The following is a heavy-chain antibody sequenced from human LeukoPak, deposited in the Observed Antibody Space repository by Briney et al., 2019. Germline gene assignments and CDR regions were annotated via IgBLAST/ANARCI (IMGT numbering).Heavy chain of an antibody. Sequence: SETLSLTCTVSGGSISSSSYYWGWIRQPPGKGLEWIGSIYYSGSTYYNPSLKSRVTISVDTSKNQFSLKLSSVTAADTAVYYCARDRAYYYDSSGYYSGVGRVNWFDPWGQGTLVTVSS. J-gene: IGHJ5*02. CDR1: GGSISSSSYY. V-gene: IGHV4-39*07. CDR2: IYYSGST. CDR3: ARDRAYYYDSSGYYSGVGRVNWFDP. D-gene: IGHD3-22*01.